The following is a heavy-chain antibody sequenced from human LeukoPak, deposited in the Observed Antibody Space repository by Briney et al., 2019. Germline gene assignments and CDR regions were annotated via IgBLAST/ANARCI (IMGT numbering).Heavy chain of an antibody. CDR3: ARDLLRIAARSTPPGY. J-gene: IGHJ4*02. CDR2: ISAYNGDT. CDR1: GYTFTGYY. D-gene: IGHD6-6*01. Sequence: GASVKVSCKASGYTFTGYYMHWVRQAPGQGLEWMGWISAYNGDTNYAQKLQGRVTMTTDTSTSTAYMELRSLRSDDTAVYYCARDLLRIAARSTPPGYWGQGTLVTVSS. V-gene: IGHV1-18*04.